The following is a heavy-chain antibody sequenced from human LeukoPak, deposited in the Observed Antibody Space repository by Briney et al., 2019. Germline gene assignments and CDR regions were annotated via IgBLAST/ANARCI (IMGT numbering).Heavy chain of an antibody. D-gene: IGHD6-19*01. CDR2: ISYDGSNK. Sequence: GGSLRLSRAASGFTFSSCSMHWVRRAPGKGLEWVAVISYDGSNKYFADSVKGRFTISRDNSKNTLYLQMNSLRAEDTAVYYCARDRDSSGWYPLNYWGQGTLVTVSS. CDR1: GFTFSSCS. V-gene: IGHV3-30-3*01. J-gene: IGHJ4*02. CDR3: ARDRDSSGWYPLNY.